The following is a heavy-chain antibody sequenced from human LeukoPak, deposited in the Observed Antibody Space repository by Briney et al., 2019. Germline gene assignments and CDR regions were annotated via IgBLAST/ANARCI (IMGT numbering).Heavy chain of an antibody. CDR1: GFTFSSYA. CDR2: IWDDGSNK. J-gene: IGHJ3*02. Sequence: PGRSLRLSCEASGFTFSSYAMHWVRQAPGKGLEWVAVIWDDGSNKYYADSVKGRFTISRDNSKNTLYLQVNSLRAEDTAVYYCARDANFGYDAFDIWGQGTMVTVSS. D-gene: IGHD3-10*01. CDR3: ARDANFGYDAFDI. V-gene: IGHV3-33*08.